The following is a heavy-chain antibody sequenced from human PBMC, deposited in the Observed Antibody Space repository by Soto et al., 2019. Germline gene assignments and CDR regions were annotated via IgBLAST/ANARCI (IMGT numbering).Heavy chain of an antibody. CDR2: IYHSGSI. CDR3: ARQGDGYSYARY. CDR1: GGSISSSNW. D-gene: IGHD5-18*01. Sequence: QVQLQESGPGLVKPSGTLSLTCAVSGGSISSSNWWSWVRQAPGKGLEWIGEIYHSGSINYNPSLQSRVTISVDKSKNQLSLKLTSVTAADTAVYYCARQGDGYSYARYWGQGTLLTVSS. J-gene: IGHJ4*02. V-gene: IGHV4-4*02.